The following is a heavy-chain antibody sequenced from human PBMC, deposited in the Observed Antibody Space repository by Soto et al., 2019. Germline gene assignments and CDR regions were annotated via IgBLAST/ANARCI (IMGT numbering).Heavy chain of an antibody. CDR1: GYTFTSYG. CDR2: ISAYNGNT. D-gene: IGHD2-2*01. V-gene: IGHV1-18*01. J-gene: IGHJ6*02. Sequence: ASVKVSCKASGYTFTSYGISWARQAPGQGLEWMGWISAYNGNTNYAQKLQGRVTMTTDTSTSTADMELRSLRSDDTAVYYCAGGFVVVPAAIQHYYYYYGMDVWGQGTTVTVSS. CDR3: AGGFVVVPAAIQHYYYYYGMDV.